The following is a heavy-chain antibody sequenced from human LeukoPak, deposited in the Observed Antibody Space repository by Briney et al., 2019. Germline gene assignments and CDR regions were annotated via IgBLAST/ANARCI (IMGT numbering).Heavy chain of an antibody. Sequence: GESLKISCKGSGYSFTSYWISWVRQMPGKGLEWMGIIYPGDSDTRYSPSFQGQVTISADKSISTAYLQWSSLKASDTAMYYCARGLSYDILTGYIFDIWGQGTMVTVSS. CDR3: ARGLSYDILTGYIFDI. D-gene: IGHD3-9*01. CDR2: IYPGDSDT. CDR1: GYSFTSYW. V-gene: IGHV5-51*01. J-gene: IGHJ3*02.